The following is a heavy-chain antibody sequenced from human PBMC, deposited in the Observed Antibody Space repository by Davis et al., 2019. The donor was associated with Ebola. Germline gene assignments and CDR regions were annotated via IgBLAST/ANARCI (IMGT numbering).Heavy chain of an antibody. J-gene: IGHJ3*02. V-gene: IGHV1-18*01. CDR2: MNPNSGNT. CDR1: GYSFTSYD. CDR3: ARTSIVGTTTTASDI. Sequence: AASVKVSCKASGYSFTSYDINWVRQASGQGLEWMGWMNPNSGNTNYAQKVQGRVTMTTDTSTGTAHLDLRSLRSDDTAVYFCARTSIVGTTTTASDIWGQGTLVTVSS. D-gene: IGHD1-26*01.